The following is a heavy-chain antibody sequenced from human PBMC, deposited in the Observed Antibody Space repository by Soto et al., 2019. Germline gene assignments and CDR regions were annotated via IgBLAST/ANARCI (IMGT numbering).Heavy chain of an antibody. V-gene: IGHV1-46*01. CDR2: INPSGGST. Sequence: QVQLVQSGAEVKKPGASVKVSCKASGYTFTSYYMHWVRQAPGQGLEWMGIINPSGGSTSYAQKFQGRVTMTRDTSTSTVYRELSSLRSEDTAVYYCARGTKTDPHISLYSSGWNWGQGTLVTVSS. CDR1: GYTFTSYY. CDR3: ARGTKTDPHISLYSSGWN. D-gene: IGHD6-19*01. J-gene: IGHJ4*02.